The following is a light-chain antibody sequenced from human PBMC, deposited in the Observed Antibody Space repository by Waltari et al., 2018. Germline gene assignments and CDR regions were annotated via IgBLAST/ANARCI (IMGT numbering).Light chain of an antibody. CDR2: DDH. CDR3: GAWDGSLTLYV. J-gene: IGLJ1*01. V-gene: IGLV1-51*01. Sequence: SVLTQTPSVSAAPGQRVTISCSGSTSNIGKNYVSWYQQLPGAAPKLLISDDHKRPSGTPDRFPGSKSGTSATLAITGLQTEDEADYFCGAWDGSLTLYVFGPGTRVTVL. CDR1: TSNIGKNY.